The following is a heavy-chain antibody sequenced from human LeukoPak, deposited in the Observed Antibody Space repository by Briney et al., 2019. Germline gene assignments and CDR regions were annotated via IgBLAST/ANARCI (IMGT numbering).Heavy chain of an antibody. CDR3: ARDIAGGSFVS. V-gene: IGHV4-38-2*02. CDR1: GYSVISGYY. D-gene: IGHD1-14*01. J-gene: IGHJ1*01. Sequence: SETLSLTCPVSGYSVISGYYWGWIRQPPEGGLEWIGSFYHGGSSYYNPSLKSRVSMSVDMSNNQFSLRLTSVTAADTAVYYCARDIAGGSFVSGGQGTLVTVSS. CDR2: FYHGGSS.